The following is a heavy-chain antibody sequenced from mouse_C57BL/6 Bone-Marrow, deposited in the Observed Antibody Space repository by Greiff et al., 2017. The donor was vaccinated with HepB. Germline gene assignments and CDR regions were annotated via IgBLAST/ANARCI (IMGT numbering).Heavy chain of an antibody. CDR2: INPNNGGT. J-gene: IGHJ2*01. D-gene: IGHD1-1*01. CDR1: GYTFTDYY. CDR3: APFTTVAFDY. V-gene: IGHV1-26*01. Sequence: EVQLQQSGPELVKPGASVKISCKASGYTFTDYYMNWVKQSHGKSLEWIGDINPNNGGTSYNQKFKGKATLTVDKSSSTAYMQLSSLTSEDSAVYYCAPFTTVAFDYWGQGTTLTVSS.